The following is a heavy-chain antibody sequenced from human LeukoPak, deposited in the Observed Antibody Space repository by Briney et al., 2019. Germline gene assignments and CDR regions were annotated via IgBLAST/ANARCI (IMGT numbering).Heavy chain of an antibody. J-gene: IGHJ4*02. CDR2: ISSSGSTI. CDR3: ASSYDFWSGSTPFDY. D-gene: IGHD3-3*01. V-gene: IGHV3-11*01. CDR1: GFTLSDYY. Sequence: GGSLRLSCAASGFTLSDYYMSWLRQAPGKGLEWVSYISSSGSTIYYADSVKGRFTISRDNAKNSLYLQMNSLRAEDTAVYYCASSYDFWSGSTPFDYWGQGTLVTVSS.